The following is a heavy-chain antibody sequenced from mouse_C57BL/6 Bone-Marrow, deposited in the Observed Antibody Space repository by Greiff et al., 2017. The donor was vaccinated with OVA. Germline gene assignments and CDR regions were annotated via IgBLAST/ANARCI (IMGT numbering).Heavy chain of an antibody. CDR1: GYTFTDYN. CDR2: INPNNGGT. J-gene: IGHJ2*01. D-gene: IGHD1-1*01. V-gene: IGHV1-22*01. CDR3: ARGTTVVARFDY. Sequence: EVQLQQSGPELVKPGASVKMSCKASGYTFTDYNMHWVMQSHGKSLEWIGYINPNNGGTSYNQKFKGKATLTVNKSSSTAYMELRSLTSEDSAVYYCARGTTVVARFDYWGQGTTLTVSS.